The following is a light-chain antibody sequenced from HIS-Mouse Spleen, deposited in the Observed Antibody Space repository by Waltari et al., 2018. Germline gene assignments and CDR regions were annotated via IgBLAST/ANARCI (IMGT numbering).Light chain of an antibody. CDR1: SSDVGSYNL. J-gene: IGLJ3*02. V-gene: IGLV2-23*01. Sequence: QSALTQPASVSGSPGKSITISCTGTSSDVGSYNLVSWYQQHPGKAPKLMIYEGSKRPSGVSNRFSGSKSGNTASLTISGLQAEDEADYYCCSYAGSSFWVFGGGTKLTVL. CDR2: EGS. CDR3: CSYAGSSFWV.